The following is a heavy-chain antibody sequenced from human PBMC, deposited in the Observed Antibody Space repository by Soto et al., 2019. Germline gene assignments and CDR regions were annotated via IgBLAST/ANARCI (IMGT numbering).Heavy chain of an antibody. V-gene: IGHV1-3*05. J-gene: IGHJ4*02. CDR3: ARSIVVVTALYY. CDR2: INAGNGNT. CDR1: GYTFTSYA. Sequence: QVQLVQSGAEEKKPGASVKVSCKASGYTFTSYAMHWVRQAPGQSLEWMGWINAGNGNTKYSQKFQGRVTITRDTSASTAYMELSSLRSEDTAVYYCARSIVVVTALYYWGQGTLVTVSS. D-gene: IGHD2-21*02.